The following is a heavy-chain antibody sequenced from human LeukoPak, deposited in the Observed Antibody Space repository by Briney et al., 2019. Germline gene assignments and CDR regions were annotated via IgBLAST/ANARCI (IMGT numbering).Heavy chain of an antibody. CDR3: ARGTYYYDSSGYH. J-gene: IGHJ5*02. V-gene: IGHV4-59*01. Sequence: SETLSLTCTVSGGSIRSYYCSWIRQPPGKGLEWIGYIYYSGSTNYNPSLKSRVTISVDTSKNQFSLKLSSVTAADTAVYYCARGTYYYDSSGYHWGQGTLVTVSS. CDR1: GGSIRSYY. D-gene: IGHD3-22*01. CDR2: IYYSGST.